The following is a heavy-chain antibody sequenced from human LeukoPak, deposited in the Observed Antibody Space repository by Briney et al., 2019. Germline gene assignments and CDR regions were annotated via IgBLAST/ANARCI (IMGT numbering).Heavy chain of an antibody. CDR3: ARVILYYYDSSGYYYPHFDY. J-gene: IGHJ4*02. V-gene: IGHV3-53*01. CDR2: IYSGGST. CDR1: GFTVSSNY. D-gene: IGHD3-22*01. Sequence: GGSLRLSCAASGFTVSSNYMSWVRQAPGKGLEWVSVIYSGGSTYYADSVKGRFTISRDNSKNTLYLQMNSLRAEDTAVYYCARVILYYYDSSGYYYPHFDYWGQGTLVTVSS.